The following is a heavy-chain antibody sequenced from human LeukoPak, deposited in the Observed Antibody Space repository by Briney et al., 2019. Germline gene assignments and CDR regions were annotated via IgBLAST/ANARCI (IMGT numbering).Heavy chain of an antibody. CDR2: ISYDGSNK. J-gene: IGHJ4*02. Sequence: GRSLRLSCAASGFTFSSYGMHWVRQAPGKGLEWVAVISYDGSNKYYADSVKGRFTISRDNSKNTLYLQMNGLRAEDTAVYYCAKDNGDYGDYFADYWGQGTLVTVSS. D-gene: IGHD4-17*01. V-gene: IGHV3-30*18. CDR3: AKDNGDYGDYFADY. CDR1: GFTFSSYG.